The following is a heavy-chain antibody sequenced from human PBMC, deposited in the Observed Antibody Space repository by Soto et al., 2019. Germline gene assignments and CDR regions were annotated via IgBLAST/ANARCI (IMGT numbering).Heavy chain of an antibody. D-gene: IGHD3-22*01. V-gene: IGHV4-39*01. CDR2: IYYSGST. J-gene: IGHJ5*02. CDR1: GGSISSSSYY. Sequence: QLQLQESGPGLVKPSETLSLTCTVSGGSISSSSYYWGWIRQPPGKGLEWIGSIYYSGSTYYNPSLKRRVTISVDTSKNQFSLELSSVTAADTAVYYCARAQSRGYSNWFDPWGQGTLVTVSS. CDR3: ARAQSRGYSNWFDP.